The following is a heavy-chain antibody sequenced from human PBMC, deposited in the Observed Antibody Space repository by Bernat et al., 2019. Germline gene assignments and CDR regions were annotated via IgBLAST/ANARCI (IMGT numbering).Heavy chain of an antibody. CDR2: TYYRSKWYI. V-gene: IGHV6-1*01. D-gene: IGHD3-16*02. CDR3: AGLIMITFGGVIEDY. Sequence: QVQLQQSGPGLVKPSQTLSLTCAISGDSVSSNRAAWNWIRQSPSRGFEWLGRTYYRSKWYIDYAVSVKSRITINPDTSKNQFSLQLNSVTPEDTAVYYCAGLIMITFGGVIEDYWGQGTLVTVSS. J-gene: IGHJ4*02. CDR1: GDSVSSNRAA.